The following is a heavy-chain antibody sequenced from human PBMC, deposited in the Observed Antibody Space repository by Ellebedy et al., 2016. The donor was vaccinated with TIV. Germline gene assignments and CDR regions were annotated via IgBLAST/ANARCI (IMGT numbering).Heavy chain of an antibody. CDR3: ARGDYGGYYFDY. CDR1: GGSFSGYY. V-gene: IGHV4-34*01. J-gene: IGHJ4*02. CDR2: INHSGTT. Sequence: SETLSLXCGVYGGSFSGYYWSWIRQPPGKGLEWIGEINHSGTTNYNPSLKSRVTISVDTSKNQFSLKLSSVTAADTAVYYCARGDYGGYYFDYWGQGTLVTVSS. D-gene: IGHD4-17*01.